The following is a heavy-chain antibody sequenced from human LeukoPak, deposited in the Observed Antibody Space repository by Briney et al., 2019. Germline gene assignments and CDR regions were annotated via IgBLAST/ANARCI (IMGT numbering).Heavy chain of an antibody. CDR3: ARRNTAMVAGLDY. Sequence: ASVKVSCKASGYTFTTYDINWVRQATGQGLEWMGWMNPNSGNTGYAQEFQGRVTMTRNTSISTAFMELSGLRSEDTAVYFCARRNTAMVAGLDYWGQGSLVTVPS. D-gene: IGHD5-18*01. J-gene: IGHJ4*02. CDR2: MNPNSGNT. V-gene: IGHV1-8*01. CDR1: GYTFTTYD.